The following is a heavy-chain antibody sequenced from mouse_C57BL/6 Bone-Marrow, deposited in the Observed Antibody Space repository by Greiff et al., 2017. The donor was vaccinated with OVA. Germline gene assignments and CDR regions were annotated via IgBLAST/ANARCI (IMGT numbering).Heavy chain of an antibody. Sequence: EVQLVESGGGLVKPGGSLKLSCAASGFTFSSYAMSWVRQTPEKRLEWVATISAGGSYTYYPDNVKGRFTISRDNAKNNLYLQMSHLKSEDTAMYYCASLDSSGYAWFAYWGQGTLVTVSA. J-gene: IGHJ3*01. CDR2: ISAGGSYT. D-gene: IGHD3-2*02. V-gene: IGHV5-4*01. CDR1: GFTFSSYA. CDR3: ASLDSSGYAWFAY.